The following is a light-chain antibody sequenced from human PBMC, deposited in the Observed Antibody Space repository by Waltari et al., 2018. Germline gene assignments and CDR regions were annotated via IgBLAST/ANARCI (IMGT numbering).Light chain of an antibody. V-gene: IGKV1-39*01. CDR2: AAS. CDR1: QSISSY. CDR3: QQSYSTPPERYT. J-gene: IGKJ2*01. Sequence: DIQMTQSPSSLSASVGDRVTITCRASQSISSYFNWYQQKPGKAPKLLIYAASSLQSGVPSRFSGSGSGTDFTLTISSLQPEDFATYYCQQSYSTPPERYTFGQGTKLEIK.